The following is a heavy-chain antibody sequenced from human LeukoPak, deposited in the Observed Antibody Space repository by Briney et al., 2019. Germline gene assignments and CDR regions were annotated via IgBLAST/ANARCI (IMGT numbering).Heavy chain of an antibody. CDR1: GFTFSNYA. CDR3: ARTYNNYASHYDY. J-gene: IGHJ4*02. V-gene: IGHV3-30-3*01. Sequence: LSGTSLRLSCAASGFTFSNYAMHWVRQAPAKGLEWVAVISYDENNKYYADSVKGRFTISRDNSKNTLYLQMNTLTAEDTAVYYCARTYNNYASHYDYWGQGNLVTVSS. CDR2: ISYDENNK. D-gene: IGHD4-11*01.